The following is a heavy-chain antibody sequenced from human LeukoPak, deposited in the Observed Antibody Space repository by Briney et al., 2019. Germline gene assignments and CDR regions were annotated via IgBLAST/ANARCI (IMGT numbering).Heavy chain of an antibody. D-gene: IGHD3-22*01. Sequence: GGSLRLSCAASGFTFSDYYMSWIRQAPGKGLEWVAFIRYDGSTKYYADSVKGRFTISRDNSKNTLYLQMNSLRAEDTAVYYCAKDFSLYYYDSSGYGSTLNCWGQGTLVTVSS. V-gene: IGHV3-30*02. CDR1: GFTFSDYY. J-gene: IGHJ4*02. CDR3: AKDFSLYYYDSSGYGSTLNC. CDR2: IRYDGSTK.